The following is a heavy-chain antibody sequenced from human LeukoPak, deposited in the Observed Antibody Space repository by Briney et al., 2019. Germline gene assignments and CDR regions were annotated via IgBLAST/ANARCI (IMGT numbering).Heavy chain of an antibody. CDR1: GGSISSYY. CDR3: ARDPVYSSGWPPDYYYYGMDV. CDR2: IYTSGST. J-gene: IGHJ6*02. D-gene: IGHD6-19*01. V-gene: IGHV4-4*07. Sequence: PSETQSLTCTVSGGSISSYYWSWIRQPAGKGLEWIGRIYTSGSTDYNPSLKSRVTMSVDTSKNQFSLKLSSVTAADTAVYYCARDPVYSSGWPPDYYYYGMDVWGQGTTVTVSS.